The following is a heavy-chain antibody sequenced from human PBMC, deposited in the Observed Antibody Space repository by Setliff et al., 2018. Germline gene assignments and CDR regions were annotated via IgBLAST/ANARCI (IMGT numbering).Heavy chain of an antibody. Sequence: PSETLSLTCGVSGYSISSGHFWGWIRQPPGKGLEWLGNIFHSGSTYYNPTLNSRVTMSVDTSKNQFSLMLTSVTAADTAVYYCARGFSYGVTTYGLDIWGRGTMVTVSS. CDR1: GYSISSGHF. J-gene: IGHJ3*02. CDR3: ARGFSYGVTTYGLDI. D-gene: IGHD3-10*01. CDR2: IFHSGST. V-gene: IGHV4-38-2*01.